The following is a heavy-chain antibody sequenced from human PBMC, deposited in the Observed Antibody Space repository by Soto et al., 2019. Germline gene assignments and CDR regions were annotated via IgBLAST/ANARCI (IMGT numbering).Heavy chain of an antibody. Sequence: EVQLVESGGGLVQPGGSLRLSCAASGFTFSSYWMHWVRQAPGKGLVWVSRINSDGSNTSYADSVKGRFTISRDNAKNTLYLQMNSLRAEDTAVYYCVRVRNEYSSSSDFDYWGQGTLVTVSS. D-gene: IGHD6-6*01. CDR2: INSDGSNT. J-gene: IGHJ4*02. V-gene: IGHV3-74*01. CDR3: VRVRNEYSSSSDFDY. CDR1: GFTFSSYW.